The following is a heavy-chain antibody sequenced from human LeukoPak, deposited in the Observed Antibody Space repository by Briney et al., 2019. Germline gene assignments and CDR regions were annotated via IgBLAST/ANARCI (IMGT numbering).Heavy chain of an antibody. CDR1: GGSINSYY. CDR2: IFYSGST. Sequence: SETLSLTCTVSGGSINSYYWSWIRQPPGKGLEWIGFIFYSGSTNYNPSLKSRVTMSADTYKKQFSLELSSVTAADTAVYYCARGLWGSQGAFDIWGKGTMVIVSS. D-gene: IGHD7-27*01. V-gene: IGHV4-59*01. CDR3: ARGLWGSQGAFDI. J-gene: IGHJ3*02.